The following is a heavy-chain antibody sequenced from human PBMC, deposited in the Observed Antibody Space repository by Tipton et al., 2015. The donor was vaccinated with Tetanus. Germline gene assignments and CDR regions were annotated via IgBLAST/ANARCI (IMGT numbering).Heavy chain of an antibody. CDR2: IIPIFGTA. CDR1: GGTFSSYA. CDR3: ARVSREGPELELDAFDI. V-gene: IGHV1-69*01. D-gene: IGHD1-7*01. J-gene: IGHJ3*02. Sequence: QSGAEVKRPGSSVKVSCKASGGTFSSYAISWVRQAPGQGLEWMGGIIPIFGTANYAQKFQGRVTITADESTSTAYMELSSLRSEDTAVYYCARVSREGPELELDAFDIWGQGTMDTVSS.